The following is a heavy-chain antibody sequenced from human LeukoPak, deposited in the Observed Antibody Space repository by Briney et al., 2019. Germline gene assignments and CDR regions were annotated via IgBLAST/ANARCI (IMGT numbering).Heavy chain of an antibody. Sequence: GGSLRLSCAASGFTFSSYAVSWVRQAPGVGLEWVSTISGRGGSTFYADSVKGRFTISRDNSKNTLYLQMNSLRAEDTAVYYCAKVWKGSRSLDYWGQGTLVTVSS. V-gene: IGHV3-23*01. D-gene: IGHD6-13*01. CDR1: GFTFSSYA. CDR2: ISGRGGST. CDR3: AKVWKGSRSLDY. J-gene: IGHJ4*02.